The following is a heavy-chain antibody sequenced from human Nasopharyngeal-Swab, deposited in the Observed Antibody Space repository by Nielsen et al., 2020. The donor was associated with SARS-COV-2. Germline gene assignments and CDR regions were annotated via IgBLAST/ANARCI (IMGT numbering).Heavy chain of an antibody. CDR2: GSYSGRT. Sequence: SCAVSGASISSDYWGWIRQPPGKGLEWIGCGSYSGRTAYKPSLKSRVTISIDTSKKHFSLVLSSLTAADTALYYCTRGSLRTAPDCWGQGTLVTVSS. V-gene: IGHV4-59*12. D-gene: IGHD4-17*01. CDR1: GASISSDY. CDR3: TRGSLRTAPDC. J-gene: IGHJ4*02.